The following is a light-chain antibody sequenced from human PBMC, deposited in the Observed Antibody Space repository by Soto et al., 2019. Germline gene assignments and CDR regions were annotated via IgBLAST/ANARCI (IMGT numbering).Light chain of an antibody. J-gene: IGKJ3*01. Sequence: DIQMTQSPSSLSASVGDRVTITCRASQSISSYLNWYQQKPGKAPKLLIYAASSLQSGVPSRFSGSGSGTVFPPPISILKPEDFETYYCKKSYITPLIFGPGTKVDIK. CDR3: KKSYITPLI. CDR1: QSISSY. CDR2: AAS. V-gene: IGKV1-39*01.